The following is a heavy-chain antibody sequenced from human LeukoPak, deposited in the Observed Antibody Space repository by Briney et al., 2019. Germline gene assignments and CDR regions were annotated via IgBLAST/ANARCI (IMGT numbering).Heavy chain of an antibody. CDR1: GGSFSGYY. J-gene: IGHJ4*02. Sequence: KPSETLSLTCAVYGGSFSGYYWSWIRQPPGKGLEWIGEINHSGSTNYNPSLKSRVTISVDTSKNQFSLKLSSVTAADTAVYYCARRGEYYYDSSGYYNYWGQGTLVTVSS. V-gene: IGHV4-34*01. D-gene: IGHD3-22*01. CDR3: ARRGEYYYDSSGYYNY. CDR2: INHSGST.